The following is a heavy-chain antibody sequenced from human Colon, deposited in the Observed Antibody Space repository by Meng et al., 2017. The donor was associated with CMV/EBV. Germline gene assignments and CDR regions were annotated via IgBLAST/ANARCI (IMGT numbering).Heavy chain of an antibody. V-gene: IGHV3-48*01. Sequence: GESLKISCADSGSALNSYSISWVRQAPGKGLEWVSYISRSSDTIHYADSVKGRFSISRDNAKNSLYLQMNSLRAEDTAVYYCARVSGSIIMVALDSWGQGTLVTVSS. CDR3: ARVSGSIIMVALDS. CDR1: GSALNSYS. CDR2: ISRSSDTI. J-gene: IGHJ4*02. D-gene: IGHD2-8*01.